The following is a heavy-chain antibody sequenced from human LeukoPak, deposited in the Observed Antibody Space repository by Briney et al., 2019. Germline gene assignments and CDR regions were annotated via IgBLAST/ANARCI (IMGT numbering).Heavy chain of an antibody. Sequence: PGGSLRLSCAASGFTFSSYSMNWVRQAPGKGLEWVSSISSSSSYIYYADSVKGRFTISRDNAKNSLYLQMNSLRAEDTAVYYCAGGHWSGYYISPDYWGQGTLVTVSS. CDR1: GFTFSSYS. CDR3: AGGHWSGYYISPDY. D-gene: IGHD3-3*01. J-gene: IGHJ4*02. V-gene: IGHV3-21*01. CDR2: ISSSSSYI.